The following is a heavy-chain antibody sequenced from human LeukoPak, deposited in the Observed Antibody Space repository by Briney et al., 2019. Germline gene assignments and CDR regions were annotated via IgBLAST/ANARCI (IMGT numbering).Heavy chain of an antibody. CDR3: ARDYYDTRRTYDI. V-gene: IGHV4-31*03. J-gene: IGHJ3*02. CDR2: IHYSGTT. CDR1: GGSISSGGCY. Sequence: PSETLSLTCTVSGGSISSGGCYWTWIRQLPGKGLEWIGYIHYSGTTYYSPSLKSRISISVDTSKNQFSLKLRSKTAADTAVYYCARDYYDTRRTYDIWGQGTMVTVSS. D-gene: IGHD3-22*01.